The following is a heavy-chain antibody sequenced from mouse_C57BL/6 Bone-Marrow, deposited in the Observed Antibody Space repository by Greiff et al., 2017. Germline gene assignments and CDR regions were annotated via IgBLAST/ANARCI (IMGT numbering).Heavy chain of an antibody. Sequence: QVQLQQPGAELVMPGASVKLSCKASGYTFTSYWMHWVQQRPGQGLEWIGEIDPSDSYTNYNQKFKGKSTLNVDQSSSTAYMQLRSLPSQYSAVSCCASALYGRGGYWGQGTTLTLSS. CDR2: IDPSDSYT. J-gene: IGHJ2*01. CDR1: GYTFTSYW. V-gene: IGHV1-69*01. D-gene: IGHD1-1*01. CDR3: ASALYGRGGY.